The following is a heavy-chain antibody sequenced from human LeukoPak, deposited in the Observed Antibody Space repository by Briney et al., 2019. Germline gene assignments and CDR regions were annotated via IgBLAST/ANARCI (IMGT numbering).Heavy chain of an antibody. CDR3: VKESTSSGYYYAPDY. CDR1: GFTFSSYG. Sequence: GGSLRLSCAASGFTFSSYGIHWVRQAPGKGLEWVAVISYDGSNKYYADSVKGRFTISRDNSKNTLYLQMNSLRAEDTAVYYCVKESTSSGYYYAPDYWGQGTLVTVS. CDR2: ISYDGSNK. J-gene: IGHJ4*02. V-gene: IGHV3-30*18. D-gene: IGHD3-22*01.